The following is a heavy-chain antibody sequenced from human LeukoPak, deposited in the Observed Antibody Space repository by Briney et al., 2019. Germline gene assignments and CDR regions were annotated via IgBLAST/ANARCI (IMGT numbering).Heavy chain of an antibody. J-gene: IGHJ4*02. CDR1: GFTFSSYS. CDR3: AREGGYSGSY. V-gene: IGHV3-53*01. CDR2: IYSGGST. Sequence: GGSLRLSCAASGFTFSSYSMNWVRQAPGKGLEWVSVIYSGGSTYYADSVKGRFTISRDNSKNTLYLQMNSLRAEDTAVYYCAREGGYSGSYWGQGTLVTVSS. D-gene: IGHD1-26*01.